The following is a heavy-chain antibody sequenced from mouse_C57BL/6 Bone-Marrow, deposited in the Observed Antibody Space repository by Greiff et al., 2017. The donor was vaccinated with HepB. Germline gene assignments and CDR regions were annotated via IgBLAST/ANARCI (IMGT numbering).Heavy chain of an antibody. D-gene: IGHD2-5*01. CDR1: GYTFTSYW. V-gene: IGHV1-64*01. J-gene: IGHJ1*03. CDR3: ARAYYSNYLPWYFDV. CDR2: IHPNSGST. Sequence: VQLQQPGAELVKPGASVKLSCKASGYTFTSYWIHWVKQRPGQGLEWIGMIHPNSGSTNYNEKFKSKATLTVDKSSSTAYMQLSSLTSEDSAVYYCARAYYSNYLPWYFDVWGTGTTVTVSS.